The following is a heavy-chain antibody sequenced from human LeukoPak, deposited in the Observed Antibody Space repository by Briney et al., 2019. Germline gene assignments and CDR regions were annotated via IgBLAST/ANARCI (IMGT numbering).Heavy chain of an antibody. V-gene: IGHV3-74*01. Sequence: PGGSLRLTCAASGFTFSSYWMHWVRQAPGKGLVWVSRITNDGSSTSHADSVKGRFPISRDNAKNTLYLQMTSLRAEDTAVYYCAREGDYGDYFDYWGQGTLVTVSS. D-gene: IGHD4-17*01. CDR2: ITNDGSST. J-gene: IGHJ4*02. CDR3: AREGDYGDYFDY. CDR1: GFTFSSYW.